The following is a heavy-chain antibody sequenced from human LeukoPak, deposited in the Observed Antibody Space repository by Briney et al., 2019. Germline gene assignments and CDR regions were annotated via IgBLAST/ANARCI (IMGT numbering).Heavy chain of an antibody. V-gene: IGHV4-34*01. Sequence: SETLSLTCAVYGGSFSGYYWSWIRQPPGKGLEWIGEINHSGSTNYNPSLKSRVTISVDTPKNQFSLKLSSVTAADTAVYYCARGRGYSYGPQTSGQDLGYWGQGTLVTVSS. J-gene: IGHJ4*02. CDR2: INHSGST. CDR3: ARGRGYSYGPQTSGQDLGY. CDR1: GGSFSGYY. D-gene: IGHD5-18*01.